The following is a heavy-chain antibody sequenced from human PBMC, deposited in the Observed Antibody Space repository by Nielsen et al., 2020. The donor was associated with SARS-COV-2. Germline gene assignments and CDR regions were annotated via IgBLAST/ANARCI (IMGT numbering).Heavy chain of an antibody. CDR1: GGSISSYY. J-gene: IGHJ4*02. D-gene: IGHD3-3*01. V-gene: IGHV4-59*08. Sequence: SETLSLTCTVSGGSISSYYWSWIRQPPGKGLEWIGYIYYSGSTNYNPSLKSRLTISVDTSRNQFSLNLRSGTAADTAVYYCARSAAYYDFWSGYSLDSWGQGTLVTVSS. CDR3: ARSAAYYDFWSGYSLDS. CDR2: IYYSGST.